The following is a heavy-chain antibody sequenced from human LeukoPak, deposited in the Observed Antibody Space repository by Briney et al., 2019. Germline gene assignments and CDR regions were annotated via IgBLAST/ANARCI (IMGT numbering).Heavy chain of an antibody. J-gene: IGHJ4*02. Sequence: ASVKVSCKASGYTFTGYYMHWVRQAPGQGLEWMGWINPNSGGTNYAQKFQGRVTMTRDTSISTAYMELSRLRSDDTAVYYCAIRPGIAVAGTGLWGQGTLVTVSS. D-gene: IGHD6-19*01. V-gene: IGHV1-2*02. CDR2: INPNSGGT. CDR1: GYTFTGYY. CDR3: AIRPGIAVAGTGL.